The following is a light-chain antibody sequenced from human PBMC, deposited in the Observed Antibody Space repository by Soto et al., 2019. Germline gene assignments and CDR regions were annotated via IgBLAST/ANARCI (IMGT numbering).Light chain of an antibody. J-gene: IGKJ5*01. CDR2: ATS. Sequence: IQMTQSPSSVSASVGDRVTMTCRASQGVGGWLAWXQQKPGXXPKLLIYATSSLQSGVPSRFSGSGSGTDFTLTISSLQPEDVATYYCQQKGTFGQGTRLEIK. V-gene: IGKV1-12*01. CDR1: QGVGGW. CDR3: QQKGT.